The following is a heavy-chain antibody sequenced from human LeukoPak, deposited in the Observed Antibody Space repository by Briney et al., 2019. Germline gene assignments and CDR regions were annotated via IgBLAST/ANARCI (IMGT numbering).Heavy chain of an antibody. CDR1: GGSISSGSYY. CDR2: IYTSGST. D-gene: IGHD3-22*01. J-gene: IGHJ3*02. CDR3: ARATYYYDSSGRTDAFDI. Sequence: PSETLSLTCTVYGGSISSGSYYWSWIRQPAGKGLEWIGRIYTSGSTNYNPSLKSRVTISVDTSKNQFSLKLSSVTAADTAVYYCARATYYYDSSGRTDAFDIWDQGTMVTVSS. V-gene: IGHV4-61*02.